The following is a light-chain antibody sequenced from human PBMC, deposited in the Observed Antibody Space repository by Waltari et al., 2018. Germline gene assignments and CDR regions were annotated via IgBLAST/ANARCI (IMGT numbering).Light chain of an antibody. J-gene: IGLJ1*01. CDR1: SSDVGSYKF. V-gene: IGLV2-23*02. Sequence: QSALTQPASVSGSPGQSITISCTGTSSDVGSYKFVSWYQQSPGKAPKFLIYEVTKRPSWVSNRFSGSKSGNAASLTISGLQAEDEADYYCCSYAGDRTFVFGTGTKVTVL. CDR3: CSYAGDRTFV. CDR2: EVT.